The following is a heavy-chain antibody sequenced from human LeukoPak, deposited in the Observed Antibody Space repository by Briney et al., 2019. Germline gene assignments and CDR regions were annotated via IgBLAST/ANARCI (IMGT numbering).Heavy chain of an antibody. V-gene: IGHV3-33*01. CDR3: ARVFGSSSWFSEPSDY. J-gene: IGHJ4*02. CDR1: GFTFSSYG. CDR2: IWYDGSNK. Sequence: GGSLRLSCAASGFTFSSYGMHWVRQAPGKGLEWVAVIWYDGSNKYYADSVKGRFTISRDNSKNTLYLQMNSLRAEDTAVYYCARVFGSSSWFSEPSDYWGQGTLVTVSS. D-gene: IGHD6-13*01.